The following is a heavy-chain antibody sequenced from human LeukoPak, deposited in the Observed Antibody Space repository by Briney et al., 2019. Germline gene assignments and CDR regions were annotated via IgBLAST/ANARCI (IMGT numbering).Heavy chain of an antibody. D-gene: IGHD1-1*01. CDR2: IKQDGSDK. Sequence: GGSLRLSCEAFGFIITSHWMSWVRQAPGKRPEWVANIKQDGSDKYYLDSVKGRFTISRDNAKNSLYLQMNSLRDEDTAMYYCVRGGGTLDMWGQGTMVTVSS. J-gene: IGHJ3*02. V-gene: IGHV3-7*01. CDR1: GFIITSHW. CDR3: VRGGGTLDM.